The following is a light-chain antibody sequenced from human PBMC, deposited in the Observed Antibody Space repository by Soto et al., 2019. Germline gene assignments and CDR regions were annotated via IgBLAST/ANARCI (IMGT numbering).Light chain of an antibody. J-gene: IGKJ1*01. Sequence: DRQMTRTPRRLSPSVGDRVTITCRASRSISDWLAWYQQKPGKAPELLIFDASNLKSGVSSRFSGSGSGTEFTLTISSLPPDDFATYYCQHYNSYSEAFGQGTKVEIK. CDR2: DAS. CDR3: QHYNSYSEA. V-gene: IGKV1-5*01. CDR1: RSISDW.